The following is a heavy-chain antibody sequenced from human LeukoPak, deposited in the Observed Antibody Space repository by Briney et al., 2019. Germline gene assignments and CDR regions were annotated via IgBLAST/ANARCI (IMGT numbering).Heavy chain of an antibody. D-gene: IGHD3-3*02. CDR1: GYSISSGYY. V-gene: IGHV4-38-2*02. CDR2: IYHSGST. J-gene: IGHJ4*02. CDR3: ARGRAFFD. Sequence: SETLSLTCTVSGYSISSGYYWGWIRQPPGKGLEWIGSIYHSGSTYYNPSLKSRVTISVDTSKNQFSLKLSSVTAADTAVYYCARGRAFFDWGQGTLVTVSS.